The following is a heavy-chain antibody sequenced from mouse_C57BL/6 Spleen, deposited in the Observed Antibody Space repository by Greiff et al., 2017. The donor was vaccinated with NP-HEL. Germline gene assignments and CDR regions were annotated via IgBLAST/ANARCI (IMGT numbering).Heavy chain of an antibody. D-gene: IGHD1-1*01. CDR3: ARVLFTTDGSFAY. V-gene: IGHV5-4*01. Sequence: VQLKESGGGLVKPGGSLKLSCAASGFTFSSYAMSWVRQTPEKRLEWVATISDGGSYTYYTDNVKGRFTISRDNAKNNLYLQMSHLKSEDTAMYYCARVLFTTDGSFAYWGQGTLVTVSA. CDR2: ISDGGSYT. CDR1: GFTFSSYA. J-gene: IGHJ3*01.